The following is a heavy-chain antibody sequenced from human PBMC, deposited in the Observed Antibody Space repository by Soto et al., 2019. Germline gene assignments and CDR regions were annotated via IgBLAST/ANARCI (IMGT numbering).Heavy chain of an antibody. Sequence: ASVKVSCKASGYTFTSYGISWVRQAPGQGLEWMGWIIAYNGNTNYAQKLQGRVTMTTDTSTSTAYMELSSLRSEDTAVYYCARDDYSGYREYSHDDYYYYGMDVWGQGTTVTVSS. CDR1: GYTFTSYG. V-gene: IGHV1-18*01. CDR2: IIAYNGNT. D-gene: IGHD6-13*01. CDR3: ARDDYSGYREYSHDDYYYYGMDV. J-gene: IGHJ6*02.